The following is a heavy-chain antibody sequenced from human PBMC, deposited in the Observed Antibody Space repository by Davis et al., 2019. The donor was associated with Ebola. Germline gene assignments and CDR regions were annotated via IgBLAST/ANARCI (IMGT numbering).Heavy chain of an antibody. CDR2: IWYDGSNK. CDR1: GFTFSSYG. CDR3: ASLAKYCSGGSCYSFTDY. D-gene: IGHD2-15*01. V-gene: IGHV3-33*01. Sequence: GESLKISCAASGFTFSSYGMHWVRQAPGKGLEWVAVIWYDGSNKYYADSVKGRFTISRDNSKNTLYLQMNSLRAEDTAVYYCASLAKYCSGGSCYSFTDYWGQGTLVTVSS. J-gene: IGHJ4*02.